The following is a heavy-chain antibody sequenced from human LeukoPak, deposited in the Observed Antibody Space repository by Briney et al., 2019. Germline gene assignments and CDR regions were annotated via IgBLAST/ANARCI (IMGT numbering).Heavy chain of an antibody. D-gene: IGHD3-9*01. Sequence: ASVKVSCKASGGTFSSYAISWVRQAPGQGLEWMGWISAYNGNTNYAQKLQGRVTMTTDTSTSTAYMELRSLRSGDTAVYYCARAAYDILTGYSFDYWGQGTLVTVSS. J-gene: IGHJ4*02. CDR1: GGTFSSYA. CDR2: ISAYNGNT. V-gene: IGHV1-18*01. CDR3: ARAAYDILTGYSFDY.